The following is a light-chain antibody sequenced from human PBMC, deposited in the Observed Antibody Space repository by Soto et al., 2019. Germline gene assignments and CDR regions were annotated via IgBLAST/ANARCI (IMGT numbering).Light chain of an antibody. Sequence: VVLPQSPATLSLSLGESATLSCRASHSVGSNLAWYQQKRGQAPRLLIYDATERATGIPARFTGSRSGTDFTLSISSLEPDDFAVYDCQQRSDRLSFGGGTVVEI. J-gene: IGKJ4*01. CDR2: DAT. V-gene: IGKV3-11*01. CDR1: HSVGSN. CDR3: QQRSDRLS.